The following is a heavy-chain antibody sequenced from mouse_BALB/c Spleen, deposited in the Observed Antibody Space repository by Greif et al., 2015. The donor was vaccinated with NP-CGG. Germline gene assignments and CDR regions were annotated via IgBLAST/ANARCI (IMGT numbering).Heavy chain of an antibody. Sequence: EVKLMDSGPSLVKPSQTLSLTCSVTGDSITSGYWNWIRKFPGNKLEYMGYISYSGSTYYNPSLKSRISITRDTSKNXYYLQLNSVTTEDTATYYCARRGNYYRYDEGAFAYWGQGTLVTVSA. D-gene: IGHD2-14*01. J-gene: IGHJ3*01. CDR1: GDSITSGY. CDR2: ISYSGST. V-gene: IGHV3-8*02. CDR3: ARRGNYYRYDEGAFAY.